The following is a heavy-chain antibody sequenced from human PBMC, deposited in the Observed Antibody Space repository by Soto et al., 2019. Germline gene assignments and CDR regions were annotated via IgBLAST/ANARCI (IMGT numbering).Heavy chain of an antibody. CDR3: ARDGGLYSSSDYYYYGMDA. CDR2: INPNSGGT. D-gene: IGHD6-6*01. CDR1: GYTFTGYY. J-gene: IGHJ6*02. V-gene: IGHV1-2*04. Sequence: GASVKVSCKASGYTFTGYYMHWVRQAPGQGLEWMGWINPNSGGTNYAQKFQGWVTMTRDTSISTAYMELSRLRSDDTAVYYCARDGGLYSSSDYYYYGMDAWGQGTTVTVSS.